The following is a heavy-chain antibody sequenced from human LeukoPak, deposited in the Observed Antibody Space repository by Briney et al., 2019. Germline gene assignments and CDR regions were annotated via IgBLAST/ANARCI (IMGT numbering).Heavy chain of an antibody. V-gene: IGHV4-34*01. Sequence: PSETLSLTCAVYGGSFGGYYWSWIRQPPGKGLEWIGEINHSGSTNYNPSLKSRVTISVDTSKNQFSLKLSSVTAADTAVYYCARVRVTMVRGVPYYYYGMDVWGQGTTVTVSS. CDR2: INHSGST. D-gene: IGHD3-10*01. CDR3: ARVRVTMVRGVPYYYYGMDV. CDR1: GGSFGGYY. J-gene: IGHJ6*02.